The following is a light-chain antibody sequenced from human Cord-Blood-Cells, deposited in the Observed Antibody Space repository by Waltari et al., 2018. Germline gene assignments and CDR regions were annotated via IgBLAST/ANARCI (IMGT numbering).Light chain of an antibody. V-gene: IGKV4-1*01. Sequence: DIVMTQSPDSLAVPLGERATINCKSSQSVLYSSNNKNHLAWYQQKPGQPPKLLIYWASTRESGVPDRFSGSGSGTDFTLTISSLQAEDVAVYYCQQYYSTPQTFGQGTKVEIK. CDR1: QSVLYSSNNKNH. J-gene: IGKJ1*01. CDR3: QQYYSTPQT. CDR2: WAS.